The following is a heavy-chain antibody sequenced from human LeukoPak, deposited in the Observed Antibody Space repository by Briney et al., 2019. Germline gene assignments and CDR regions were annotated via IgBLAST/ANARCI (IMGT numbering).Heavy chain of an antibody. Sequence: ASVKVSCKASGYTFTGYYMHWVRQAPGQGLEWMGWINPNSGGTNYAQKFQGWVTMTRDMSISTAYMELSRLRSDDTAVYYCATQQYQLLTPYYYYYGMDVWGQGTTVTVSS. CDR2: INPNSGGT. V-gene: IGHV1-2*04. D-gene: IGHD2-2*01. CDR1: GYTFTGYY. CDR3: ATQQYQLLTPYYYYYGMDV. J-gene: IGHJ6*02.